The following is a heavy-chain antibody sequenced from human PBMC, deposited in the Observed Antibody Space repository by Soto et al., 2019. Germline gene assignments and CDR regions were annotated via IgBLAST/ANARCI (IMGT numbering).Heavy chain of an antibody. CDR3: TKGGYDLIYYFGMDV. D-gene: IGHD5-12*01. CDR1: GFTFHEYA. V-gene: IGHV3-9*01. J-gene: IGHJ6*02. Sequence: EVQLIESGGGWVQPGTSLRVSCVASGFTFHEYAIHWVRQAPGKGLEWVSGISSDGDTIAYADSVQGRFTVFRDNAKNSLYLQLNSLRAEDTALYYCTKGGYDLIYYFGMDVWGQGTTVTVSS. CDR2: ISSDGDTI.